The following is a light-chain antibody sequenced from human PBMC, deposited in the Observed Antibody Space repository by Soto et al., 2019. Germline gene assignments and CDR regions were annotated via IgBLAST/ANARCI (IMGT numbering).Light chain of an antibody. CDR2: DAS. J-gene: IGKJ4*01. CDR1: QSVSSY. CDR3: QQRSNWPPLT. Sequence: EIVLTQSPATLSLSPGERATLSCRASQSVSSYLAWYQQKPGQAPRLHIYDASNRATGIPARFSGSGSGTDFTLTISRLEPEDFAVYYCQQRSNWPPLTFGGGTKVEIK. V-gene: IGKV3-11*01.